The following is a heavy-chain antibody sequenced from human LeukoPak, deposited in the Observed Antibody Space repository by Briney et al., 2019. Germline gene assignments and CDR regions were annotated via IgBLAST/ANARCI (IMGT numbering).Heavy chain of an antibody. CDR2: ISGSGGST. V-gene: IGHV3-23*01. CDR1: GFTFSSYA. CDR3: AREWNYYDSSGYYDC. D-gene: IGHD3-22*01. J-gene: IGHJ4*02. Sequence: GGSLRLSCAASGFTFSSYAMSWVRQAPGKGLEWVSAISGSGGSTYYADSVKGRFTISRDNSKNTLYLQVNSLRAEDTAVYYCAREWNYYDSSGYYDCWGQGTLVTVSP.